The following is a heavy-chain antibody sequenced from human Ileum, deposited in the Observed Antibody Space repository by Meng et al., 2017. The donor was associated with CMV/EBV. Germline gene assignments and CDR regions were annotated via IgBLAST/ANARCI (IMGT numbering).Heavy chain of an antibody. J-gene: IGHJ4*02. CDR1: GYPFTRYY. D-gene: IGHD3-22*01. Sequence: GYPFTRYYPHWVRQAPGQGLEGMGIINPNGGTTTYAPNSQGRVTMTRDKSTATVYMELSSLRSEDTAEYYCVRHRSFDSSGHDYYFDSWGQGTLVTVSS. V-gene: IGHV1-46*01. CDR2: INPNGGTT. CDR3: VRHRSFDSSGHDYYFDS.